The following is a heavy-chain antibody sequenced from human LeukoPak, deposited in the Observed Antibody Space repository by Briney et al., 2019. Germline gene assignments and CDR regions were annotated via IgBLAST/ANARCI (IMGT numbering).Heavy chain of an antibody. V-gene: IGHV5-51*01. D-gene: IGHD2-2*01. J-gene: IGHJ5*02. CDR2: IYPGDSDT. CDR1: GYSFTSYW. CDR3: ARRGYCSSTSCRNWFDP. Sequence: GESLKISCKGSGYSFTSYWIGWVRQMPGEGLEWMGIIYPGDSDTRYSPSFQGQVTISADKSISTAYLQWSSLKASDTAMYYCARRGYCSSTSCRNWFDPWGQGTLVTVSS.